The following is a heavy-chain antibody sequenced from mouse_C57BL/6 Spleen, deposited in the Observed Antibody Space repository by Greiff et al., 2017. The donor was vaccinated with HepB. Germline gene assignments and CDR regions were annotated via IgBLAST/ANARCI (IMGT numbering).Heavy chain of an antibody. V-gene: IGHV1-50*01. CDR3: ATRSFDD. CDR2: IDPSDSYT. CDR1: GYTFTSYW. Sequence: QVQLQQPGAELVKPGASVKLSCKASGYTFTSYWMQWVKQRPGQGLEWIGEIDPSDSYTNYNQKFKGKATLTVDTSSSTAYMQLSSLTSEDSAVYYCATRSFDDWGQGTTLTVSS. J-gene: IGHJ2*01.